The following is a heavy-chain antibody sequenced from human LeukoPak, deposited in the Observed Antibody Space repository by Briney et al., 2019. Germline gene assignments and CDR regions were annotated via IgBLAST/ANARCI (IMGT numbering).Heavy chain of an antibody. V-gene: IGHV4-38-2*02. CDR2: FYQSGSA. J-gene: IGHJ4*02. CDR3: GISTSVTEY. D-gene: IGHD4-17*01. CDR1: GYSFSTTYY. Sequence: PSETLSLTCTVSGYSFSTTYYWGWIRQPPGKGLEWIGNFYQSGSADYNPSLTSRVAISLDTSKNQFSLRLSSLIAADTAVYYCGISTSVTEYWGQGAPVTVSS.